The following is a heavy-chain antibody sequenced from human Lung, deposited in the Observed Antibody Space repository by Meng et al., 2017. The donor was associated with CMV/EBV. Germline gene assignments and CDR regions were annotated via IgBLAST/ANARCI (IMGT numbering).Heavy chain of an antibody. CDR3: ASEGGKYGSGDNCYYDAFDM. V-gene: IGHV3-48*03. CDR1: GFSFSSSE. CDR2: STRSGDTR. D-gene: IGHD2-15*01. J-gene: IGHJ3*02. Sequence: SCAASGFSFSSSEMNWVRQAPGKGLVWVSYSTRSGDTRYYADSVKGRFTISRDNAKNSLYMQMHSLRAEDTGVYYCASEGGKYGSGDNCYYDAFDMWXQGTMVTVSS.